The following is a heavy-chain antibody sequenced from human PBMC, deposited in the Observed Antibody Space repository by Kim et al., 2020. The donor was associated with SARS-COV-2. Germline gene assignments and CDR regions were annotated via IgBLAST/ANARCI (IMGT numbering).Heavy chain of an antibody. D-gene: IGHD3-22*01. J-gene: IGHJ4*02. Sequence: YADSVKGRFTISRDNAKNSLYLQMNSLRAEDTAVYYCARGNYYDSSGYLSWGQGTLVTVSS. CDR3: ARGNYYDSSGYLS. V-gene: IGHV3-48*03.